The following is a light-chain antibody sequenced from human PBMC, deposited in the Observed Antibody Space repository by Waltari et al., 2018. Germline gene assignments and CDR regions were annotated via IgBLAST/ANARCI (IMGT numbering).Light chain of an antibody. CDR2: EAS. CDR3: QQYETLPLT. Sequence: DIQMTQSPSALSASVGDRVTITCQASHDIYNSLNSYQQKPGKAPKVLIYEASNLETGVPSRFSGSAYGTDFTLTISSLQPEDTATYYCQQYETLPLTFGQGTRLEIK. CDR1: HDIYNS. V-gene: IGKV1-33*01. J-gene: IGKJ5*01.